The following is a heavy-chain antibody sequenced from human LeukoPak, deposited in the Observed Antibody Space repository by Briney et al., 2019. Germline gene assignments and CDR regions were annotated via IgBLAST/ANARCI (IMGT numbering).Heavy chain of an antibody. D-gene: IGHD6-13*01. CDR2: ISGSGGST. CDR1: GFTFSSYA. Sequence: GGSLRLSCAASGFTFSSYAMSWVRQAPGKGLEWVSAISGSGGSTYYADSVKGRFTISRDNSKNTLYLQMNSLRAEDTAVYYCAKVLSLYSSSWYAPPDAFDIWGQGTMVTVFS. J-gene: IGHJ3*02. CDR3: AKVLSLYSSSWYAPPDAFDI. V-gene: IGHV3-23*01.